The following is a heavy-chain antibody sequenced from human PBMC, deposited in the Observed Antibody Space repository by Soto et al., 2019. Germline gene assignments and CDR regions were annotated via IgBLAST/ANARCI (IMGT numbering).Heavy chain of an antibody. CDR2: INPTDDST. V-gene: IGHV1-46*03. D-gene: IGHD6-13*01. J-gene: IGHJ4*02. CDR3: ARGPSSSWYVFDY. Sequence: GASVKVSCKASGYTFTTYYMHWVRQAPGQGLEWMGIINPTDDSTSYTQKFQGRVTMTRDTSTSTVYMELSSLRSEDTALYYCARGPSSSWYVFDYWGQGTLVTVSS. CDR1: GYTFTTYY.